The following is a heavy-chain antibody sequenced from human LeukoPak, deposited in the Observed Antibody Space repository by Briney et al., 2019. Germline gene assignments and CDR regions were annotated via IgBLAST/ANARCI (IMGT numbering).Heavy chain of an antibody. V-gene: IGHV3-64*01. J-gene: IGHJ4*02. CDR2: ISSNGAGT. D-gene: IGHD3-10*01. CDR3: AKRSGDY. Sequence: GGSLRLSCAASGFTISTYAMHWVRQAPGKGLEFVSGISSNGAGTYYANSVKGRFTISRDISKNTLYLQMNSLRAEDTAFYYCAKRSGDYWGQGTLVTVSS. CDR1: GFTISTYA.